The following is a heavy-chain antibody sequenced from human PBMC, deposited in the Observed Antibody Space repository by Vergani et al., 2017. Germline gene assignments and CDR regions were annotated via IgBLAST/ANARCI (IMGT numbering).Heavy chain of an antibody. V-gene: IGHV1-69*01. CDR3: ARGRLNYYDSSGYRKRTKNIFDY. Sequence: QVQLVQSGAEVKKPGSSVKVSCKASGGTFSSYAISWVRQAPGQGLEWMGGIIPIFGTANYAQKFQGRVTITADESTSTAYMELSSLRSEDTAVYYCARGRLNYYDSSGYRKRTKNIFDYWGQGTLVTVSS. D-gene: IGHD3-22*01. J-gene: IGHJ4*02. CDR1: GGTFSSYA. CDR2: IIPIFGTA.